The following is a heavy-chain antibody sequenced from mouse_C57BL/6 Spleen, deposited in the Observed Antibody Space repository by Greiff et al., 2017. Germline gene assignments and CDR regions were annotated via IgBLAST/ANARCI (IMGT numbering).Heavy chain of an antibody. CDR3: ARGYDQRVYAMDY. D-gene: IGHD2-2*01. Sequence: QVQLKQPGAELVMPGASVKLSCKASGYTFTSYWMHWVKQRPGQGLEWIGEIDPSDSYTNYNQKFKGKSTLTVDKSSSTAYMQLSSLTSEDSAVYYCARGYDQRVYAMDYWGQGTSVTVSS. J-gene: IGHJ4*01. CDR1: GYTFTSYW. CDR2: IDPSDSYT. V-gene: IGHV1-69*01.